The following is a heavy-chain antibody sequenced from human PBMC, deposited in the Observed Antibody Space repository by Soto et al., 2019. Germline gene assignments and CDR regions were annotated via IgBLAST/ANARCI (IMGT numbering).Heavy chain of an antibody. V-gene: IGHV4-4*09. D-gene: IGHD3-16*01. CDR1: GGSMRGQH. Sequence: QVQLQESGPGLVKPSETLSLTCTVSGGSMRGQHWSWIRQPPGKGLEWIGHHSDSTNYNPSLKNRITISTDTSKNQFSLKLSSVTAADTAVYYCATYTVGEGGRGYWGQGTLVTVSS. J-gene: IGHJ4*02. CDR2: HHSDST. CDR3: ATYTVGEGGRGY.